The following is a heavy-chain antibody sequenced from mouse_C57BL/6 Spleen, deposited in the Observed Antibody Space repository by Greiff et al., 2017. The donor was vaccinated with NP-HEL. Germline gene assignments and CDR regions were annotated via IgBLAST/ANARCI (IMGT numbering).Heavy chain of an antibody. J-gene: IGHJ4*01. D-gene: IGHD1-1*01. V-gene: IGHV2-6*03. Sequence: VKLMESGPGLVAPSQCLSITCTVSGFSLTSYGVHWVRQPPGKGLEWLVVIWSDGSTTYNSALKSRLSISKDNSKSQVFLKMNSLQTDDTAMYYCARTFITTVVATRSLAMDYWGQGTSVTVSS. CDR2: IWSDGST. CDR3: ARTFITTVVATRSLAMDY. CDR1: GFSLTSYG.